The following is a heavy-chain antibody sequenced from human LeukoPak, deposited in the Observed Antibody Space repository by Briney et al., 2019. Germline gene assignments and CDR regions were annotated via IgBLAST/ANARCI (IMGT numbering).Heavy chain of an antibody. D-gene: IGHD1-26*01. J-gene: IGHJ4*02. Sequence: GGSLRLSCAASGFTFSSYAMSWVRQAPGKGLEWVSSIRSSGGSTFYADSVRGRFTISRDNSKNTLYLQMNSLRGEDTAVYYCASGEGGWGQGTLVTVSS. CDR2: IRSSGGST. V-gene: IGHV3-23*01. CDR3: ASGEGG. CDR1: GFTFSSYA.